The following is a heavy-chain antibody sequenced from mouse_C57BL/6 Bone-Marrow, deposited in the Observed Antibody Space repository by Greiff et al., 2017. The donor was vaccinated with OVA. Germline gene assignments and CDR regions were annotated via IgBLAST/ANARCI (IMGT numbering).Heavy chain of an antibody. CDR3: TRRGSYYSNYEFAY. J-gene: IGHJ3*01. D-gene: IGHD2-5*01. CDR1: GFTFSSYA. CDR2: ISSGGDYI. Sequence: EVKLVESGEGLVKPGGSLKLSCAASGFTFSSYAMSWVRQTPEKRLEWVAYISSGGDYIYYADTVKGRFTISRDNARNTLYLQMSSLKSEETAMYYCTRRGSYYSNYEFAYWGQGTLVTVSA. V-gene: IGHV5-9-1*02.